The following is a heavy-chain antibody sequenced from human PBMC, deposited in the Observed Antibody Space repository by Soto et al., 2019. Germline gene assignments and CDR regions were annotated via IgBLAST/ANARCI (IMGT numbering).Heavy chain of an antibody. CDR2: IGTAGDT. Sequence: HPNTAAEVTIRSYDIHWIIKTTGKGLEWVSAIGTAGDTYYPGSVKGRFTISRENAKNALYLQMNSLRAGDTAVYYCARDRYDPYGYYGMHVWGQGTTVTVSS. D-gene: IGHD5-12*01. V-gene: IGHV3-13*04. CDR1: EVTIRSYD. J-gene: IGHJ6*02. CDR3: ARDRYDPYGYYGMHV.